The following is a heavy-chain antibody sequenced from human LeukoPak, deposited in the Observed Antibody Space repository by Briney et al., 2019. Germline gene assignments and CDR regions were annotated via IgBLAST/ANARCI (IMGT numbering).Heavy chain of an antibody. CDR3: ASGGLAYRPDY. CDR1: GGSISSYY. J-gene: IGHJ4*02. Sequence: SETLSLTCTVSGGSISSYYWSWIRQPPGKGLEWLGYIYYTGSTNFNPSLKSRVTISVDTSKNQFSLKLSSVTAADTAVYYCASGGLAYRPDYWGQGTLVTVSS. V-gene: IGHV4-59*01. CDR2: IYYTGST. D-gene: IGHD3-16*01.